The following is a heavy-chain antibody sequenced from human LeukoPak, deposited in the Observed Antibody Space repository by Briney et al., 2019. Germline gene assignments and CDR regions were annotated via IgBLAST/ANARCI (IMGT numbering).Heavy chain of an antibody. V-gene: IGHV3-7*01. CDR2: IKQDGSEK. CDR3: ARTGAATRYYYYYYMDV. Sequence: GGSLRLSCAASGFTFSSYWMSWVRQAPGKGLEWVANIKQDGSEKYYVDSVKGRFTTSRDNAKNSLYLQMNSPRAEDTAVYYCARTGAATRYYYYYYMDVWGKGTTVTVSS. J-gene: IGHJ6*03. CDR1: GFTFSSYW. D-gene: IGHD2-15*01.